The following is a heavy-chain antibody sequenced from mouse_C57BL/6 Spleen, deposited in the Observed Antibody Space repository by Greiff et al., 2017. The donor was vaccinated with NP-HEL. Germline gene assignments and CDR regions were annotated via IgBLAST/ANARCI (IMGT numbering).Heavy chain of an antibody. CDR3: ARRGGTGYFDV. CDR1: GYTFTDYY. V-gene: IGHV1-26*01. J-gene: IGHJ1*03. Sequence: VQLQQSGPELVKPGASVKISCKASGYTFTDYYMNWVKQSHGKSLEWIGDINPNNGGTSYNQKFKGKATLTVDKSSSTAYMELRSLTSEDSAVYYCARRGGTGYFDVWGTGTTVTVSS. CDR2: INPNNGGT. D-gene: IGHD4-1*01.